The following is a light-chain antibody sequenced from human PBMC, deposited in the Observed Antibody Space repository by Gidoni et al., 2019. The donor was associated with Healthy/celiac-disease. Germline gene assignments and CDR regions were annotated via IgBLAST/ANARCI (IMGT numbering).Light chain of an antibody. J-gene: IGKJ4*01. Sequence: DIQMTQSPSSLSASVGDRVTITCRASQSISSYLNWYQQKPGKAPKLLIYAASSLQSGVPSRFSGSGSGTDSTLTISSLQPEDFATYYCQQSYSTPLTFGGGTKVESK. CDR2: AAS. CDR1: QSISSY. V-gene: IGKV1-39*01. CDR3: QQSYSTPLT.